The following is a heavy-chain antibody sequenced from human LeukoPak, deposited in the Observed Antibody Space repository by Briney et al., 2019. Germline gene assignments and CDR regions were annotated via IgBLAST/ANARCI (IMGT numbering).Heavy chain of an antibody. Sequence: GGSLRLSCAASGFTFSNYGMHWVRQAPGKGLEWVSYISSSGSTIYYADSVKGRFTISRDNSKNTLYLQMNSLRAEDTAVYYCAKDLSKGDYWGQGTLVTVSS. J-gene: IGHJ4*02. D-gene: IGHD2/OR15-2a*01. V-gene: IGHV3-48*01. CDR3: AKDLSKGDY. CDR2: ISSSGSTI. CDR1: GFTFSNYG.